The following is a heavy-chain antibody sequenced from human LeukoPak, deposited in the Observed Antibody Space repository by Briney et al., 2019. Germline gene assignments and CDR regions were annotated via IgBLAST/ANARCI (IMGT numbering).Heavy chain of an antibody. D-gene: IGHD4-17*01. Sequence: PSETLSLTCAVYGGSFSGYYWSRIRQSPGKGLEFIGEINQSGSTNYNPSLKSRVIISVDTSKNQFSLKLSSVTAADTAVYYCARTPYPMTTVTTYFDYWGQGTLVTVSS. CDR3: ARTPYPMTTVTTYFDY. V-gene: IGHV4-34*01. CDR2: INQSGST. CDR1: GGSFSGYY. J-gene: IGHJ4*02.